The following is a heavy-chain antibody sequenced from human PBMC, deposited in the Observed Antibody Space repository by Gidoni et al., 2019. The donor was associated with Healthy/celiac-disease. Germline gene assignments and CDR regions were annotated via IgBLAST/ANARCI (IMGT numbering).Heavy chain of an antibody. J-gene: IGHJ4*02. CDR3: ATPGGGQWLDTFDY. Sequence: EVQLGQSGAEVKKPGESLKISCKGSGYSATSHWIGWVRQMPGIGLEWMGFIYPGDSDTKYSPSFQGQLTISAAKSITTAYLQWSSLKASDTAMYYCATPGGGQWLDTFDYWGQGTLVTVSS. D-gene: IGHD6-19*01. CDR1: GYSATSHW. V-gene: IGHV5-51*01. CDR2: IYPGDSDT.